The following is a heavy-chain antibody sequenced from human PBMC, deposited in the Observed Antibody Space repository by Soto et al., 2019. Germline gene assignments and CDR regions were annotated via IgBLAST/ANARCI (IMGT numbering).Heavy chain of an antibody. J-gene: IGHJ4*02. CDR3: AKDSGYDHTD. CDR2: LSGSGGST. CDR1: GFTFGSSG. Sequence: EVQLLESGGGLVQPGGSLRLSCAASGFTFGSSGMSWVRQAPGKGMEWISGLSGSGGSTYYADSVKGRFTISRDTSKSTLYLQMHSLSVEDTAVYSCAKDSGYDHTDWGQGTLVTVSS. V-gene: IGHV3-23*01. D-gene: IGHD5-12*01.